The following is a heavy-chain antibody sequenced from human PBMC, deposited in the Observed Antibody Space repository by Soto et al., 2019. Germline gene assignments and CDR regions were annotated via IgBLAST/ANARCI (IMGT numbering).Heavy chain of an antibody. CDR2: MNPNSGNT. Sequence: ASVKVSCKASGYIFTSYDINWVRQATGQGLEYLGWMNPNSGNTGYVQKFQGRVTMTRDTSISTAYMELSSLRSEDTAVYYCARDSPISITMVRGVPAPYYFDYWGQGTLVTVSS. CDR3: ARDSPISITMVRGVPAPYYFDY. J-gene: IGHJ4*02. CDR1: GYIFTSYD. V-gene: IGHV1-8*01. D-gene: IGHD3-10*01.